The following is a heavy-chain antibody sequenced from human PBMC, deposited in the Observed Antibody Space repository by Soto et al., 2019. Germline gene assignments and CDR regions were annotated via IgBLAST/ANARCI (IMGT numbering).Heavy chain of an antibody. Sequence: SETLSLTCTVSGGSISSGDYYWSWIRQPPGKGLEWIGYIYHSGSTYYNPSLKSRVTISVDRSKNQFSLKLSSVTAADTAVYYCTAGGGLPRYYWGQGTLDTVSS. V-gene: IGHV4-30-4*03. CDR1: GGSISSGDYY. CDR3: TAGGGLPRYY. J-gene: IGHJ4*02. CDR2: IYHSGST. D-gene: IGHD5-12*01.